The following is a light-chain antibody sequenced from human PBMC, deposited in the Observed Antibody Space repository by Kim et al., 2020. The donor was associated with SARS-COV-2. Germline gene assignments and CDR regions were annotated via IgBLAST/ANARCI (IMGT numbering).Light chain of an antibody. V-gene: IGKV1-17*01. Sequence: ASREHIFTITFRASQDIGNDLGLHHHNPGRAPKRLIYGASNLQSGVPSSFSGSLSETEFTLTINILQPEYFAIYFCLQHRTYPITFGQGTRLEIK. CDR2: GAS. CDR3: LQHRTYPIT. CDR1: QDIGND. J-gene: IGKJ5*01.